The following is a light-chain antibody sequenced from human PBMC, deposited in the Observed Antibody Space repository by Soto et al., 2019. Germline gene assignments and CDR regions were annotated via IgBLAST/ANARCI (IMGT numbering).Light chain of an antibody. Sequence: QSALTQPASVSGSPGQSITISCTGTSSDVGGYNYVPWYQQHPGKAPKLMIYDVSNRPSGVSNRFSGSKSGNTASLTISGLQAEDEADYYCSSYTSSSLWVFGGGTQLTVL. J-gene: IGLJ3*02. V-gene: IGLV2-14*01. CDR2: DVS. CDR3: SSYTSSSLWV. CDR1: SSDVGGYNY.